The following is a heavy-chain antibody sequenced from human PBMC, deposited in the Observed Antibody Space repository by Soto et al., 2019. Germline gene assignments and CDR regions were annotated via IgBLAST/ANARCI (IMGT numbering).Heavy chain of an antibody. CDR3: ARREIQGPIDY. Sequence: QVQLQESGPGLVKPSDTLSLTCAVSGYSISSSNWWGWIRQPPGKGLEWIGYIYYSGTTYYHPSLNSRVTMSVDTSKNQFSLTLTSVTAADTAVYYCARREIQGPIDYWGQGTLVTVSS. D-gene: IGHD1-26*01. J-gene: IGHJ4*02. CDR1: GYSISSSNW. V-gene: IGHV4-28*01. CDR2: IYYSGTT.